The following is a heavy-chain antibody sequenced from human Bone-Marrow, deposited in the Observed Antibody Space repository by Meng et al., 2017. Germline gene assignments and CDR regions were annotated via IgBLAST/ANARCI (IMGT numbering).Heavy chain of an antibody. D-gene: IGHD5-12*01. CDR2: TYYKSKWYN. J-gene: IGHJ4*02. Sequence: VQLKQAGPGLGKPSQPLSPPCAFSGDSVSSNSAAWNWIRQSPSRGLEWLGRTYYKSKWYNDYAVSVKSRITINPDTSKNQFSLQLNSVTPEDTAVYYCARGGIVATSSLDYWGQGTLVTVSS. CDR3: ARGGIVATSSLDY. V-gene: IGHV6-1*01. CDR1: GDSVSSNSAA.